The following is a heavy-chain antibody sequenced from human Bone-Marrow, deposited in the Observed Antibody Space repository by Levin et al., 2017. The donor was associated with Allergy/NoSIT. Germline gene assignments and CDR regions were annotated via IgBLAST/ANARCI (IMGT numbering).Heavy chain of an antibody. Sequence: PGGSLRLSCEASGFNFNGFTFSSYGMHWVRQAPGQGLEWVAAISYDGSDKKYADSVKGRFIISRDNSKNTLYLQMNSLRFEDTAVFYCAKGTGGTGRYFDLWGRGTLVTVSS. CDR1: GFNFNGFTFSSYG. CDR2: ISYDGSDK. J-gene: IGHJ2*01. CDR3: AKGTGGTGRYFDL. D-gene: IGHD7-27*01. V-gene: IGHV3-30*18.